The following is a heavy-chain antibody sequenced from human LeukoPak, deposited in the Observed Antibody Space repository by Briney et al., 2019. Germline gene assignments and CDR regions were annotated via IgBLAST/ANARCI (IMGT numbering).Heavy chain of an antibody. Sequence: GGSLRLSCAASGFTFSSYAMSWVRQAPGKGLEWVAFIRYDGSNKYYADSVKGRFTISRDNSKNTLYLQMNSLRAEDTAVYYCAKGRPRRYCSSTSCYTADYWGQGTLVTVSS. CDR3: AKGRPRRYCSSTSCYTADY. CDR2: IRYDGSNK. V-gene: IGHV3-30*02. D-gene: IGHD2-2*02. J-gene: IGHJ4*02. CDR1: GFTFSSYA.